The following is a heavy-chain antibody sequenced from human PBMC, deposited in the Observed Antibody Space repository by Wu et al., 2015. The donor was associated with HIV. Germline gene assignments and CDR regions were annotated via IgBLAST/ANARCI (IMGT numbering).Heavy chain of an antibody. Sequence: QVQLVQSGAEVKKPGSSVKVSCKASGGTFSSYAISWVRQAPGQGLEWMGRIIPIFGTANYAQKFQGRVTITADESTSTAYMELSSLRSEDTAVYYCARVNLYYYGSGSYYTTYGMDVWGQGTTVTVSS. CDR2: IIPIFGTA. CDR3: ARVNLYYYGSGSYYTTYGMDV. V-gene: IGHV1-69*13. D-gene: IGHD3-10*01. J-gene: IGHJ6*02. CDR1: GGTFSSYA.